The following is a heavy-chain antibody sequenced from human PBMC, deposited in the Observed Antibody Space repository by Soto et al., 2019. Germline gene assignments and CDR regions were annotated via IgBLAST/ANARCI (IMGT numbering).Heavy chain of an antibody. CDR2: ISYDGSTT. V-gene: IGHV3-30-3*01. D-gene: IGHD4-4*01. J-gene: IGHJ5*02. CDR3: ARHLASTVTTSGWFDR. CDR1: GFTFTSHA. Sequence: QVQLVESGGGVVQPGRSLRLSCAASGFTFTSHAMHWVRQAPGKGLEWVSIISYDGSTTYYADSVKDRFTISRENSKNTLYLQMNSLRADDTAVYFCARHLASTVTTSGWFDRWGQGTLVIVSS.